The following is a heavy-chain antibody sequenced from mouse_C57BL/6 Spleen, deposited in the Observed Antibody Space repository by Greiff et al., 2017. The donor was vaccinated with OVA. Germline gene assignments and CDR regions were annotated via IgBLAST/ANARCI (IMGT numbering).Heavy chain of an antibody. CDR2: IWSGGST. CDR3: AILYDYDGDYYAMDY. V-gene: IGHV2-2*01. D-gene: IGHD2-4*01. J-gene: IGHJ4*01. Sequence: VKLVESGPGLVQPSQSLSITCTVSGFSLTSYGVHWVRQSPGKGLEWLGVIWSGGSTDYNAAFISRLSISKDNSKSQVFFKMNSLQADDTAIYYCAILYDYDGDYYAMDYWGQGTSVTVSS. CDR1: GFSLTSYG.